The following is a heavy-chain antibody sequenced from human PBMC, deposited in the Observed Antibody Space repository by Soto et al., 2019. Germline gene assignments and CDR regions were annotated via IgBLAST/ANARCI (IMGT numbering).Heavy chain of an antibody. D-gene: IGHD1-1*01. CDR1: GGSISSDY. CDR2: IYYSGST. Sequence: SETLSLTCTVSGGSISSDYWSWIRQPPGKGLEWIGYIYYSGSTNYNPSLKSRVTISVDTSKNQFSLKLTSVTAADTAVYYCVRHHDVPNCGSWGQGTLVTVS. J-gene: IGHJ4*02. V-gene: IGHV4-59*08. CDR3: VRHHDVPNCGS.